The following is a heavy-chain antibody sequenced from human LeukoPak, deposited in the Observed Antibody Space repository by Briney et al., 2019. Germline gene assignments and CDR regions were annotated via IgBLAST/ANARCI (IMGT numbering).Heavy chain of an antibody. CDR3: ARAGGFFSPFGY. D-gene: IGHD3-3*01. CDR2: IYYSGST. V-gene: IGHV4-31*03. Sequence: SSETLSLTCTVSGGSISSGGYYWSWIRQHPGKGLEWIGYIYYSGSTYYNPSLKSRVTISVDTSKNQFSLKLTSVTAADTAVYFCARAGGFFSPFGYWGQGTLVTVSS. J-gene: IGHJ4*02. CDR1: GGSISSGGYY.